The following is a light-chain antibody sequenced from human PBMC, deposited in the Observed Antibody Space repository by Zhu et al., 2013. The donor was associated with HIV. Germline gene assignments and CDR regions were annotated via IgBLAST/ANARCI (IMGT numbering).Light chain of an antibody. V-gene: IGKV3-11*01. Sequence: EIVLTQSPGTLSLSPGERATLSCRASQSVSSNNLAWFQQEPGQAPRLLIYGAFNRATGIPARFSGSGSGTDFTLTISSLEPEDFAVYYCQQRSNWSPEYTFGQGTKLEIK. J-gene: IGKJ2*01. CDR1: QSVSSN. CDR2: GAF. CDR3: QQRSNWSPEYT.